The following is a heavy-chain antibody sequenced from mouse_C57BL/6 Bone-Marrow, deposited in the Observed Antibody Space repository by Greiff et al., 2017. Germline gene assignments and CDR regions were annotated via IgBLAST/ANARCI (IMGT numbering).Heavy chain of an antibody. V-gene: IGHV1-15*01. Sequence: QVQLQQPGAELVRPRASVTLSCKASGYTFTDYEMHWVKQTPVHGLEWIGAIDPETGGTAYNQKFKGKAILTADKSSSTAYMELRSLTSEDSAVYYCTRSLGRVPFDYWGQGTTLTVSS. CDR2: IDPETGGT. D-gene: IGHD4-1*01. CDR3: TRSLGRVPFDY. CDR1: GYTFTDYE. J-gene: IGHJ2*01.